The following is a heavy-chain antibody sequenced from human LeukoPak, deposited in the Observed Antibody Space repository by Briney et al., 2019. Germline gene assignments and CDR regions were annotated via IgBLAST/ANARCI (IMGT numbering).Heavy chain of an antibody. CDR1: GYTFTSYY. V-gene: IGHV1-2*02. D-gene: IGHD3-16*02. CDR2: INPNSGGT. CDR3: ARGGRLRFYRSDAFDI. J-gene: IGHJ3*02. Sequence: ASVKVSCKASGYTFTSYYMHWVRQAPGQGLEWMGWINPNSGGTNYAQKFQGRVTMTRDTSISTAYMELSRLRSDDTAVYYCARGGRLRFYRSDAFDIWGQGTMVTVSS.